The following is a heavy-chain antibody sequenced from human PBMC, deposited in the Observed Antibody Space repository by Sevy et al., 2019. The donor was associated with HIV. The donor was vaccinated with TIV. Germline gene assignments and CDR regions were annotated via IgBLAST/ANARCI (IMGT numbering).Heavy chain of an antibody. V-gene: IGHV4-59*08. J-gene: IGHJ4*02. Sequence: SETLSLTCTVSGGSFTSLYWNWIRQPPGKGLEWIANIYYNGHINYNPSSKSRVTLSLDTSKNQCSLRLSSVTAADTAMYYCAGENAWGRGYSWGQGTMVTVSS. D-gene: IGHD1-26*01. CDR3: AGENAWGRGYS. CDR2: IYYNGHI. CDR1: GGSFTSLY.